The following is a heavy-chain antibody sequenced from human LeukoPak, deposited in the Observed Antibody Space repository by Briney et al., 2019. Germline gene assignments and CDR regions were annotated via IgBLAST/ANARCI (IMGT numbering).Heavy chain of an antibody. Sequence: ASVNVSCKASGYTFTSFGISWVRQAPGEGLEWVGWVSASNGHTNYAQKFKGRVTMTTDTSTTTAFMDLRSLTSDDTAVYYCARDHWNSDREFAFWGQGTLVTVSS. V-gene: IGHV1-18*01. D-gene: IGHD1/OR15-1a*01. J-gene: IGHJ4*02. CDR3: ARDHWNSDREFAF. CDR2: VSASNGHT. CDR1: GYTFTSFG.